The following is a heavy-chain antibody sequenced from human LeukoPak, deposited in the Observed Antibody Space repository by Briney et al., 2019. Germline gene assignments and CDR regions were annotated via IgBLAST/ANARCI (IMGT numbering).Heavy chain of an antibody. J-gene: IGHJ4*02. D-gene: IGHD4-17*01. Sequence: VASVKVSCKASGGTFSSYAISWVRQAPGQGLEWMGRIIPILGIANYAQKFQGRVTITADKSTSTAYMELSSLRSEDTAVYYCARGMTTVTTTVYYWGQGTLVTVSS. V-gene: IGHV1-69*04. CDR1: GGTFSSYA. CDR3: ARGMTTVTTTVYY. CDR2: IIPILGIA.